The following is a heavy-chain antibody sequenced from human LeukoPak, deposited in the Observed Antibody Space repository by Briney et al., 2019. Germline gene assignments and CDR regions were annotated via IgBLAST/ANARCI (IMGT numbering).Heavy chain of an antibody. CDR3: AGGRIYGSLTGYRRTERDYYYMDV. CDR2: MYTSGST. V-gene: IGHV4-61*02. Sequence: SQTLSLTCTVSGGSISSGSYYWRWLRQPAGTGLEWIGRMYTSGSTNYNPSLKSRVTISVDTSKNQFSLTLSSVTAADPAVYYCAGGRIYGSLTGYRRTERDYYYMDVWGKGTTVTISS. J-gene: IGHJ6*03. D-gene: IGHD3-9*01. CDR1: GGSISSGSYY.